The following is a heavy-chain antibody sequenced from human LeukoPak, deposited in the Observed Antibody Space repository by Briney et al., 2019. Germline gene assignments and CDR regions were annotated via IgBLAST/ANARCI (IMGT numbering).Heavy chain of an antibody. V-gene: IGHV1-2*02. CDR2: INPNSGGT. J-gene: IGHJ4*02. CDR3: ARESTRSGWYKFLPGY. Sequence: ASVKVSCKASGYTFTDYYMHWVRQAPGQGLEWMGWINPNSGGTNYAQKFQGRVTMTRDTSISTAYMELSRLRSDDTAVYYCARESTRSGWYKFLPGYWGQGTLVTVSS. CDR1: GYTFTDYY. D-gene: IGHD6-19*01.